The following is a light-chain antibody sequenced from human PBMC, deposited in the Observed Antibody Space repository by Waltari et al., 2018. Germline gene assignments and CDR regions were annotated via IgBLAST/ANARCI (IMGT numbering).Light chain of an antibody. J-gene: IGLJ3*02. V-gene: IGLV10-54*04. Sequence: QAGLTQPPSVSKDLRQTATLTCTGNNNNVGDQGAAWLQQHQGHPPKLLSSRNNNRPSGISERFSASRSGNTASLTITGLQPDDEADYYCSAWDSSLSAWVFGGGTKLTVL. CDR3: SAWDSSLSAWV. CDR1: NNNVGDQG. CDR2: RNN.